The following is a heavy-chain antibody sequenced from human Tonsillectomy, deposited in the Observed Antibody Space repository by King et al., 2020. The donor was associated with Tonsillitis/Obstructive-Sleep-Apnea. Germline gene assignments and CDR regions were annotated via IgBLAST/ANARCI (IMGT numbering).Heavy chain of an antibody. CDR1: GGSVSSGSYY. Sequence: QLQESGPGLVKPSETLSLTCTVSGGSVSSGSYYWSWIRQPPGKGLEWIGYIYYSGSTNYNPSLKSRVTISVDTSKNQFSLTLSSVTAADTAVYFGAGTTTVTAYYFDYWGQGTLVTVSS. V-gene: IGHV4-61*01. D-gene: IGHD4-11*01. CDR2: IYYSGST. CDR3: AGTTTVTAYYFDY. J-gene: IGHJ4*02.